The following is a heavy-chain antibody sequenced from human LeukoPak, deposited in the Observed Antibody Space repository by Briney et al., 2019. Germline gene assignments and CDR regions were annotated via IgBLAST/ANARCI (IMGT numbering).Heavy chain of an antibody. CDR3: AKGEITMIVVAEYYFDY. Sequence: KTGGTLRLSCAGSGFTFSSYGMSWVRQAPGKGLEWVSAISGSGGSTYYADSVKGRFTISRDNSKNTLYLQMNSLRAEDTAVYYCAKGEITMIVVAEYYFDYWGQGTLVTVSS. V-gene: IGHV3-23*01. CDR2: ISGSGGST. CDR1: GFTFSSYG. J-gene: IGHJ4*02. D-gene: IGHD3-22*01.